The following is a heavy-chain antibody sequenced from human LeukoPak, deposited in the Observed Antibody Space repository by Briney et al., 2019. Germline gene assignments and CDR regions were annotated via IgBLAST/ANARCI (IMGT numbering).Heavy chain of an antibody. CDR2: ISSSSSYI. D-gene: IGHD2-15*01. Sequence: GGSLRLSCAASGFTFSSYSKNWVRQAPGKGLEWVSSISSSSSYIYYADSVKGRFTISRDNAKNSLYLQMNSLRAGDTAVYYCARDWYCSGGSCYSFDYWGQGTLVTVSS. J-gene: IGHJ4*02. V-gene: IGHV3-21*01. CDR3: ARDWYCSGGSCYSFDY. CDR1: GFTFSSYS.